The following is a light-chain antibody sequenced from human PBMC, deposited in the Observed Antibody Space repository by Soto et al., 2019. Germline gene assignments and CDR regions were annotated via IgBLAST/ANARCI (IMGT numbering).Light chain of an antibody. CDR2: SNN. V-gene: IGLV1-44*01. J-gene: IGLJ2*01. CDR3: AAWEAGRNVFVV. Sequence: QSVLTQPPSASGTPGQRVTISCSGSSSNIGSNTVNWYQQLPGTAPKLLIYSNNQRPSGVPDRFSGSKSGTSASLAISGLQFEERADNYGAAWEAGRNVFVVFGGGTK. CDR1: SSNIGSNT.